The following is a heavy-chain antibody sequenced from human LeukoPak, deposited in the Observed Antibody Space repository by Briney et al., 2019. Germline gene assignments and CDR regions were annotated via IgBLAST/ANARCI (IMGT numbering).Heavy chain of an antibody. CDR3: ARGQDYGDSNWFDP. CDR2: IWYDGSNK. J-gene: IGHJ5*02. CDR1: GFTFTSYG. V-gene: IGHV3-33*01. Sequence: GGSLRLSCAASGFTFTSYGMHWVRPAPGKGLEWVAVIWYDGSNKYNTDSVKGRFTISRDNSKNTLYLQMNSLRVEDTAVYYCARGQDYGDSNWFDPWGQGALVTVSS. D-gene: IGHD4-17*01.